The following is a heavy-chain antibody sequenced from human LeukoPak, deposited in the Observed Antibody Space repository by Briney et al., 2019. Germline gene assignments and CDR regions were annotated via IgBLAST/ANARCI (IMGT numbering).Heavy chain of an antibody. Sequence: SQTLSLTCTVPGGSISSGSYYWSWIRQPAGKGPEWIGRIYTSGSTNYNPSLKSRVTISVDTSKNQFSLKLSSVTAADTAVYYCAGTQTYYDFWSGQKQYYYGMDVWGQGTTVTVSS. V-gene: IGHV4-61*02. J-gene: IGHJ6*02. CDR2: IYTSGST. CDR3: AGTQTYYDFWSGQKQYYYGMDV. D-gene: IGHD3-3*01. CDR1: GGSISSGSYY.